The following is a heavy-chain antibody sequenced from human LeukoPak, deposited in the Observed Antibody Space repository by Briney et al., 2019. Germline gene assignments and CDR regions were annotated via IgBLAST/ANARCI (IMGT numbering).Heavy chain of an antibody. CDR3: ARSSVVTGGFDP. CDR2: IYYSGST. D-gene: IGHD3-22*01. V-gene: IGHV4-39*01. Sequence: SETLSITCTVSGGSISSSSYHWGWIRQPPGKGLEWIGSIYYSGSTYYNPSLKSRVTISVDTSKNQFSLKLSSVTAADTAVYYCARSSVVTGGFDPWGQGTLVTVSS. J-gene: IGHJ5*02. CDR1: GGSISSSSYH.